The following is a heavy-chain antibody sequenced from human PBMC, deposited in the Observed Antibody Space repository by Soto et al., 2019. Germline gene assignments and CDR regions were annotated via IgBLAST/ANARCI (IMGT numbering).Heavy chain of an antibody. CDR3: ARGKGMDYYYSYYGMDI. V-gene: IGHV1-3*01. CDR1: GYTFSTYS. J-gene: IGHJ6*02. CDR2: INGATGQT. Sequence: ASVKVSCKASGYTFSTYSMHWVRQAPGHSLEWMGWINGATGQTRSSQRFQDRVTITRDTSASTAYMELSGLRSGDTAVYYCARGKGMDYYYSYYGMDIWRQGPSVTVSS.